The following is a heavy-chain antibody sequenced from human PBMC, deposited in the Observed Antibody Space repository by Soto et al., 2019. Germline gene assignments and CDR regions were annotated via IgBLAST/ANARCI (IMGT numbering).Heavy chain of an antibody. V-gene: IGHV3-9*01. CDR2: ISWNSINI. J-gene: IGHJ4*02. D-gene: IGHD3-10*01. CDR3: AASRSYCLDY. Sequence: EVQPVEFGGGLEQPGRSLRLSCAASGFTFDDYAMHWVRQTPGKGPEWVSGISWNSINIDYADSVKGRFTISRDNAKNFQYLQMNSLRAEDTALYYCAASRSYCLDYWGQGTLVTVSS. CDR1: GFTFDDYA.